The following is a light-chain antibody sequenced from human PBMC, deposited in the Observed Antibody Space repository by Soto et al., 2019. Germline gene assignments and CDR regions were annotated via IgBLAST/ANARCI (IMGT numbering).Light chain of an antibody. V-gene: IGLV2-14*01. Sequence: QSALTQPASVSGSPGQSITISCTGTSSGVGGYNYVSWYQQHPGKAPKLMIYDVSNRPSGVSNRFSGSKSGNTASLTISGLQAEDEADYYGSSYTSSSTYVVFGGGTKVTVL. J-gene: IGLJ2*01. CDR3: SSYTSSSTYVV. CDR1: SSGVGGYNY. CDR2: DVS.